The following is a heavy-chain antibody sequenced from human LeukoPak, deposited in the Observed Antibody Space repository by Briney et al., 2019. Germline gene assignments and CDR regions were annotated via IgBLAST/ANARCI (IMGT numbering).Heavy chain of an antibody. D-gene: IGHD6-13*01. CDR1: GYTFTSYY. Sequence: GASVKVSCKASGYTFTSYYMHWVRQAPGQGLEWMGIINPSGGSTSYAQKFQGRVTMTRDTSTSTVYMELSSLRSEDTVLYYCARGRGIAAQRPPGAFDIWGQGTMVTVSS. J-gene: IGHJ3*02. CDR2: INPSGGST. V-gene: IGHV1-46*01. CDR3: ARGRGIAAQRPPGAFDI.